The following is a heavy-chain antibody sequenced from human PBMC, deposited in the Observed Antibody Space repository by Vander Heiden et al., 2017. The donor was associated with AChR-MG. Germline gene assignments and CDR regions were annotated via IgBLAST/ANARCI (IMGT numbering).Heavy chain of an antibody. CDR3: AREQQQLAYY. CDR2: ISSSGSTI. V-gene: IGHV3-48*03. CDR1: GFTFSSYE. J-gene: IGHJ4*02. D-gene: IGHD6-13*01. Sequence: EVQLVESGVGLVQPGGSLRLSCAAPGFTFSSYEMNWGRQAPGKGLEWVSYISSSGSTIYDADSVKGRFTISRDNAKNSLYLKMNSLRAEDTAVYYCAREQQQLAYYWGQGTLVTVSS.